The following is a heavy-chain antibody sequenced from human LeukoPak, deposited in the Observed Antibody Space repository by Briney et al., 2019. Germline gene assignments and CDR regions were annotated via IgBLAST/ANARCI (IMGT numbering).Heavy chain of an antibody. V-gene: IGHV3-53*01. D-gene: IGHD6-13*01. CDR2: IYSGDST. J-gene: IGHJ3*02. CDR3: ARGQQLVLGAFDI. CDR1: GFTVSSNY. Sequence: GGSLRLSCAASGFTVSSNYMSWVRQAPGKGLEWVSIIYSGDSTFYANSVKGRFTISRDNSKNTLYLQMNSLRAEDTAFYYCARGQQLVLGAFDIWGQGTMVTVSS.